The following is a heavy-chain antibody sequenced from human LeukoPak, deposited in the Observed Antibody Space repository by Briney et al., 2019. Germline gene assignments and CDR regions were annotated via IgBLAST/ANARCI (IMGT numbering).Heavy chain of an antibody. CDR2: INHSGST. V-gene: IGHV4-34*01. J-gene: IGHJ4*02. D-gene: IGHD2-2*02. Sequence: SETLSLTCAVYGGSFSGYYWSWIRQPPGKGLEWIGEINHSGSTNYNPSLKSRVTISVDTSKNQFSLKLSPVTAADTAVYYCARRRGGYCSSTSCYTRSGEDYWGQGTLVTVSS. CDR3: ARRRGGYCSSTSCYTRSGEDY. CDR1: GGSFSGYY.